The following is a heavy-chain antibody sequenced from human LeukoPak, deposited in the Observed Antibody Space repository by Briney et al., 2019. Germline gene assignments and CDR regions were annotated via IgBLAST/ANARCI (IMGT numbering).Heavy chain of an antibody. Sequence: GASVRVSCKGSGGTLSNTVITWVRQAPGQGLEWMGGIIPVLVSTNYAPQFHARVTITADKSTNTAYMDLSSLTSEDTAVYFCATGTGGYNEHWGQGTLVTVSS. J-gene: IGHJ4*02. CDR3: ATGTGGYNEH. D-gene: IGHD5-24*01. CDR2: IIPVLVST. V-gene: IGHV1-69*10. CDR1: GGTLSNTV.